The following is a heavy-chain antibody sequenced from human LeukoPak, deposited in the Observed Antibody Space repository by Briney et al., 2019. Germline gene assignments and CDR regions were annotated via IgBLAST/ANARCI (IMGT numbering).Heavy chain of an antibody. CDR2: ISAYNGNT. V-gene: IGHV1-18*01. J-gene: IGHJ3*02. CDR3: GSILTGPDAFDI. Sequence: GASVKVSCKASGYTFTSYGISWVRQAPGQGLEWMGWISAYNGNTNYAQKLQGRVTMTTDTSTSTAYMELRSLRSDDTAVYYCGSILTGPDAFDIWGQGTMVTVSS. CDR1: GYTFTSYG. D-gene: IGHD3-9*01.